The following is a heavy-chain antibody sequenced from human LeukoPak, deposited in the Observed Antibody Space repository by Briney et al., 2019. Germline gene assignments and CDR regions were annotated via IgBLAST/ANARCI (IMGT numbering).Heavy chain of an antibody. CDR2: IYYSGST. V-gene: IGHV4-39*01. D-gene: IGHD2-2*01. J-gene: IGHJ4*02. Sequence: SETLSLTCTVSGGSISSSSYYWGWIRQPPGKGLEWIGSIYYSGSTYYNPSLKSRVTISVDTSKNQFSLKLGSVTAADTAVYYCARVIAVPAAPYFDYWGQGTLVTVSS. CDR1: GGSISSSSYY. CDR3: ARVIAVPAAPYFDY.